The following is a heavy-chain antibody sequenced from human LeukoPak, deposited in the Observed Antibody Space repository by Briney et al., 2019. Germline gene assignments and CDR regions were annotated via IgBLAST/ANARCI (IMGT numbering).Heavy chain of an antibody. J-gene: IGHJ4*02. CDR1: GYTLTELS. CDR3: ATDSLIAAAGTYQGFDY. Sequence: ASVKVSCKVSGYTLTELSMHWVRQAPGKGLEWMGGFDPEDSETIYAQKFQGRVTMTEDTPTDTAYLELSSLRSEDTAVYYCATDSLIAAAGTYQGFDYWGQGTLVTVSS. V-gene: IGHV1-24*01. CDR2: FDPEDSET. D-gene: IGHD6-13*01.